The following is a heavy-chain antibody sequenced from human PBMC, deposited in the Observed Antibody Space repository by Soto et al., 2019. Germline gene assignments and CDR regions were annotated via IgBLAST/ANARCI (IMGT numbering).Heavy chain of an antibody. CDR3: ARGAQMWIQLWGDAFDI. D-gene: IGHD5-18*01. Sequence: EVQLVESGGGLVKPGGSLRLSCAASGFTFSSYSMNWVRQAPGKGLEWVSSISSSSSYIYYADSVKGRFTISRDNAKNSLYLQMNSLRAEDTAVYYCARGAQMWIQLWGDAFDIWGQGTMVTVSS. CDR1: GFTFSSYS. CDR2: ISSSSSYI. V-gene: IGHV3-21*01. J-gene: IGHJ3*02.